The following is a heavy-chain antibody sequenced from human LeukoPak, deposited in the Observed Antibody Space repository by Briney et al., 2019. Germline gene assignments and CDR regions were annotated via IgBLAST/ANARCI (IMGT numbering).Heavy chain of an antibody. CDR2: ISSSSSYI. J-gene: IGHJ4*02. CDR3: AVPSTYDSSGYYRLYYFDY. Sequence: PGGSLRLSCAASGFPFSSYSMNWFRQAPGKGLEWVSSISSSSSYIYYADSVKGRFTISRDNAKNSLYLQMNSLRAEDTAVYYCAVPSTYDSSGYYRLYYFDYWGQGTLVTVSS. D-gene: IGHD3-22*01. CDR1: GFPFSSYS. V-gene: IGHV3-21*01.